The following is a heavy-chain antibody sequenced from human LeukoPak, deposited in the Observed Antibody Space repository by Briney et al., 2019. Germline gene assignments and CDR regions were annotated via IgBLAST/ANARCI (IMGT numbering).Heavy chain of an antibody. CDR2: ISGSGGST. J-gene: IGHJ4*02. V-gene: IGHV3-23*01. D-gene: IGHD1-26*01. Sequence: PGGSLRLSCAGSGFTFSSYGMSWVRQAPGKGLEWGSAISGSGGSTYYADSVKGRFTISRDNSKNTLYLQMNSLRAEATAVYYCAKVSGSYLEANYFDYWGQGTLVTVSS. CDR3: AKVSGSYLEANYFDY. CDR1: GFTFSSYG.